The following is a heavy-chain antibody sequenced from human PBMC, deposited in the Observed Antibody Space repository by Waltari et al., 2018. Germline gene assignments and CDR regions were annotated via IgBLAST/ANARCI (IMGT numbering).Heavy chain of an antibody. CDR1: GFTFGRSR. D-gene: IGHD2-2*01. J-gene: IGHJ6*03. Sequence: EVQLVESGGGLVQPGGSLRSSLAALGFTFGRSRRHWVRQAPGKGLVWVSRINSDGSSTSYADSVKGRFTISRDNAKNTLYLQMNSLRAEDTAVYYCAREGSTNMDVWGKGTTVTVSS. CDR3: AREGSTNMDV. CDR2: INSDGSST. V-gene: IGHV3-74*01.